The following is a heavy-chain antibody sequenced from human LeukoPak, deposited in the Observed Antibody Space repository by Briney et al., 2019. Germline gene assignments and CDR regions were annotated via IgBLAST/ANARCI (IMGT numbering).Heavy chain of an antibody. CDR2: FDPEDGET. Sequence: ASVKVSCKVSGYTFTELSMHWVRQAPGKGLEWMGGFDPEDGETIYAQKFQGRVTMTEDTSTDTAYMELSSLRSEDTAVYYCATAHLPLRFLEWFTSMDVWGQGTTVTVSS. D-gene: IGHD3-3*01. V-gene: IGHV1-24*01. J-gene: IGHJ6*02. CDR3: ATAHLPLRFLEWFTSMDV. CDR1: GYTFTELS.